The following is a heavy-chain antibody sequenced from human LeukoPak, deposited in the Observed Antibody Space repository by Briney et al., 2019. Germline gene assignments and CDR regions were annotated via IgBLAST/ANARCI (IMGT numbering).Heavy chain of an antibody. Sequence: ASVKVSCKASRYTFTSYGISWVRQAPGQGLEWMGWISAYSGNTNYAQKLQGRVTMTTDTSTSTAYMELRSLRSDDTAVYYCARENNWNSEGPVSPIDYWGQGTLVTVSS. J-gene: IGHJ4*02. D-gene: IGHD1-7*01. CDR2: ISAYSGNT. V-gene: IGHV1-18*01. CDR1: RYTFTSYG. CDR3: ARENNWNSEGPVSPIDY.